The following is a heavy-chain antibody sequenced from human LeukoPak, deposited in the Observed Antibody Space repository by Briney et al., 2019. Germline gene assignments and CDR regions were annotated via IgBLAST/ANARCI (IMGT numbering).Heavy chain of an antibody. CDR3: ARDWVSSGYYGH. CDR2: ISSSGSTI. Sequence: PGGSLRLSCAASGFTFSSYSMNWVRQAPGKGLEWVSYISSSGSTIYYADSVKGRFTISRDNAKNSLYLQMNSLRAEDTAVYYCARDWVSSGYYGHWGQGTLVTVSS. D-gene: IGHD3-22*01. J-gene: IGHJ4*02. V-gene: IGHV3-48*04. CDR1: GFTFSSYS.